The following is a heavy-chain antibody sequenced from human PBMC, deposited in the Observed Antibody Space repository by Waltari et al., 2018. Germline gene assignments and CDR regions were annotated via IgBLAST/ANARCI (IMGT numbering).Heavy chain of an antibody. V-gene: IGHV1-69*01. CDR3: AVVDSGSYSSVFDY. Sequence: VRHAPEQGLEWMGGIIPIFGTANYAQKFQGRVTITADESTSTAYMELSSLRSEDTAVYYCAVVDSGSYSSVFDYWGQGTLVTVSS. D-gene: IGHD1-26*01. J-gene: IGHJ4*02. CDR2: IIPIFGTA.